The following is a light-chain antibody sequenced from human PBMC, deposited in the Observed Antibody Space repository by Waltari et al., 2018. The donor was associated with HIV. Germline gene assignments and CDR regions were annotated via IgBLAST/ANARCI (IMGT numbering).Light chain of an antibody. V-gene: IGKV1-5*03. CDR2: KAS. CDR1: ESLSSW. J-gene: IGKJ4*01. CDR3: QQYNSYPLT. Sequence: DTQMTQSPDTLSASVGARVTIVCRANESLSSWLAWYQQRPGMRPKLLIYKASVLERGVSARFSCSRSGTNFSPTLSYLQADYVSTYFFQQYNSYPLTFGGGTKVEI.